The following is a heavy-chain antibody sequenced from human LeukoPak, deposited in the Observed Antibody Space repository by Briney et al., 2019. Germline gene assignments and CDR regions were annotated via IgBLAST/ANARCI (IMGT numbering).Heavy chain of an antibody. J-gene: IGHJ4*02. CDR2: ISGSGGST. CDR1: GITFSSYW. V-gene: IGHV3-23*01. D-gene: IGHD3-22*01. Sequence: GGSLRLSRTASGITFSSYWMNWVRQAPGKGLEWVSAISGSGGSTYYADSVKGRFTISRDNSKNTLYLQMNSLRAEDTAVYYCAKETPYYYDSSGSFDYWGQGTLVTVSS. CDR3: AKETPYYYDSSGSFDY.